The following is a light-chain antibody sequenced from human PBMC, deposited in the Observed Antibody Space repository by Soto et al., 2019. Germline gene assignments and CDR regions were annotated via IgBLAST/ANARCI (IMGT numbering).Light chain of an antibody. V-gene: IGKV1-39*01. CDR2: AAS. CDR1: QSISSY. Sequence: DTQMTQSPSSLSASVGDRVTITCRASQSISSYLNWYQQKPGKAPKLLIYAASSLQSGVPSRFSGSGSGTDFTLTISSLQPEDFATYYCQQSYSTPRMWTFGQGTKVDIK. CDR3: QQSYSTPRMWT. J-gene: IGKJ1*01.